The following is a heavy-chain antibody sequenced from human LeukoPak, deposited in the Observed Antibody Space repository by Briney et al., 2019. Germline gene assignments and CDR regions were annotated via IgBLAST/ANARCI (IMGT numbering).Heavy chain of an antibody. J-gene: IGHJ2*01. CDR2: ISSSSSYI. Sequence: PGGSLRLSCAASGFTFSSYSMNWVRQAPGKGLEWVSSISSSSSYIYYADSVKGRFTISRDNAKNTLYLQMNSLRAEDTAVYYCAKGNAGLLGAPLYWYFDLWGRGTLVTVSS. D-gene: IGHD1-26*01. CDR3: AKGNAGLLGAPLYWYFDL. CDR1: GFTFSSYS. V-gene: IGHV3-21*04.